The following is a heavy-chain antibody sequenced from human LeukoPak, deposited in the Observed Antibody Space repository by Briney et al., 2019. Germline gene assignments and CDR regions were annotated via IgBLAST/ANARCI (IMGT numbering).Heavy chain of an antibody. CDR3: ARGLMYSGYYFDS. Sequence: GGSLRLSCAASGFTFTGYAMSWVRQAPGKGLEWVSVISGSAGSTIYADSVKGRFTISRDNSKNTVYLQMNSLRAEDTAVYYCARGLMYSGYYFDSWGQGALVSVSS. V-gene: IGHV3-23*01. CDR1: GFTFTGYA. CDR2: ISGSAGST. D-gene: IGHD2-21*01. J-gene: IGHJ4*02.